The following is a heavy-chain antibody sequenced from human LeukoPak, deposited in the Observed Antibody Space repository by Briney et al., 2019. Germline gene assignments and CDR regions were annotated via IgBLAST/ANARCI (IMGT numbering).Heavy chain of an antibody. Sequence: ASVKVSCKASGYTFTGYYMHWVRQAPGQGLEWMGWINPNSGGTNYAQKFQGRVTMTRDTSISTAYMELSRLRSDDTAVYYCASRSFYDSSGYYSPWGQGTMVTVSS. J-gene: IGHJ3*01. CDR2: INPNSGGT. V-gene: IGHV1-2*02. D-gene: IGHD3-22*01. CDR3: ASRSFYDSSGYYSP. CDR1: GYTFTGYY.